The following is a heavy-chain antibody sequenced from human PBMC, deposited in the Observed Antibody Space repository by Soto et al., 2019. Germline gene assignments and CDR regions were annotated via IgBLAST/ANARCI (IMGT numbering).Heavy chain of an antibody. V-gene: IGHV3-11*01. Sequence: GGSLRLSCAASGFTFSYYYMSWIRQAPGKGLEWVSYISSSGSTIYYADSVKGRFTISRDNAKNSLYLQMNSLRAEDTAVYYCARDRVRGGYYDFWSGPPYYYYYGMDVWGQGTTVTVSS. CDR1: GFTFSYYY. D-gene: IGHD3-3*01. CDR3: ARDRVRGGYYDFWSGPPYYYYYGMDV. CDR2: ISSSGSTI. J-gene: IGHJ6*02.